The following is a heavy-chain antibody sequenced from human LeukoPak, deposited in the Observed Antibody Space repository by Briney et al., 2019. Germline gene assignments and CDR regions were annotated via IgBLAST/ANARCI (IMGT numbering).Heavy chain of an antibody. V-gene: IGHV3-74*01. D-gene: IGHD5-18*01. CDR2: IDNDGSST. CDR1: GFTFSSYW. J-gene: IGHJ4*02. CDR3: AKADLDTAMVPLEGFDY. Sequence: GGSLRLSCAASGFTFSSYWMHWVRQAPGKGLVWVSRIDNDGSSTSYADSVKGRFTISRDNAKNTLYLQMNSLRAEDTAVYYCAKADLDTAMVPLEGFDYWGQGTLVTVSS.